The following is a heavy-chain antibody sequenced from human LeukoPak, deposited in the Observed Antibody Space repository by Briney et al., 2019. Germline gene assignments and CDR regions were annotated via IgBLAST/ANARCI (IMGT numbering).Heavy chain of an antibody. CDR3: ARVFRPNYYDSSDAFDI. CDR2: INPNSGGT. D-gene: IGHD3-22*01. Sequence: ASVKVSCKASGYTFTGYYMHWVRQAPGQGLEWMGWINPNSGGTNYAQKFQGRVTMTWDTSISTAYMELSRLRSDDTAVYYCARVFRPNYYDSSDAFDIWGQGTMVTVSS. J-gene: IGHJ3*02. CDR1: GYTFTGYY. V-gene: IGHV1-2*02.